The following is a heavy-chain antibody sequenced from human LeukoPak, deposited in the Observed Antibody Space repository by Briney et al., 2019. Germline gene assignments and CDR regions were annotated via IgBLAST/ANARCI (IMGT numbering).Heavy chain of an antibody. J-gene: IGHJ4*02. CDR2: IWYDGSNK. CDR3: AKLFEYSSF. D-gene: IGHD6-6*01. V-gene: IGHV3-33*06. Sequence: GRSLRLSCAASGFTFSSYGMHWVRQAPGKGLEWVAVIWYDGSNKYYADSVKGRFTISRDNSKNTLYLQMNSLRAEDTAVYYCAKLFEYSSFWGQGTLVTVSS. CDR1: GFTFSSYG.